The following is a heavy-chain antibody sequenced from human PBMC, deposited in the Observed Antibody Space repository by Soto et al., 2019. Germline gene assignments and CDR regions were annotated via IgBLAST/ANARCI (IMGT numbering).Heavy chain of an antibody. J-gene: IGHJ4*02. CDR1: GFAFGDYA. Sequence: GVLRLSCTASGFAFGDYAVSWFRQAPGKGLEWIGFSRSKPYGGTTELAASVKGRFTISRDDSKSIAYLQMNSLKTEDTAVYYCSRIKEYSGYADLDYWGQGTMVTVSS. CDR2: SRSKPYGGTT. D-gene: IGHD5-12*01. CDR3: SRIKEYSGYADLDY. V-gene: IGHV3-49*03.